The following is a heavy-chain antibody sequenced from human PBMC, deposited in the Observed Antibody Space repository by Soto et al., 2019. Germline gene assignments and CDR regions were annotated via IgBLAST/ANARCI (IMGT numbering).Heavy chain of an antibody. J-gene: IGHJ3*02. Sequence: ASVKVSCKVSGYTLTELSMHWVRQAPGKGLEWMGGFDPEDGETIYAQKFQGRVTMTEDTSTDTAYMELSSLRSDDTAVYYCATGSGSYFGDAFDIWGQGTMVTVSS. D-gene: IGHD1-26*01. CDR2: FDPEDGET. CDR3: ATGSGSYFGDAFDI. CDR1: GYTLTELS. V-gene: IGHV1-24*01.